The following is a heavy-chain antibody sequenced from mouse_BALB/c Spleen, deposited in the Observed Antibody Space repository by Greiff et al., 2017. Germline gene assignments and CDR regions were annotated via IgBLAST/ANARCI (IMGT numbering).Heavy chain of an antibody. CDR2: IRLKSDNYAT. CDR1: GFTFSSYW. Sequence: EVKLVESGGGLVQPGGSMKLSCVASGFTFSSYWMSWVRQSPEKGLEWLAEIRLKSDNYATHYAESVKGKFTISRDDSKSRLYLQMNSLRAEDTGIYYCTITHYAMDYWGQGTSVTVSS. D-gene: IGHD1-1*01. J-gene: IGHJ4*01. V-gene: IGHV6-6*02. CDR3: TITHYAMDY.